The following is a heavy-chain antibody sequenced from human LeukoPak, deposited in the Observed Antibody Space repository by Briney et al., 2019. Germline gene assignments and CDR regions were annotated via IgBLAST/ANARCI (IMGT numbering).Heavy chain of an antibody. Sequence: ASVKVSCKASGYTFTSYYMHWVRQAPGQGLEWMGIISPSGGSTSYAQKFQGRVTMTRDTSTSTVYMELSSLRSEDTAMYYCVVEGYDSSGYHSRGLGYWGQGTLVTVSS. V-gene: IGHV1-46*01. CDR1: GYTFTSYY. D-gene: IGHD3-22*01. CDR3: VVEGYDSSGYHSRGLGY. J-gene: IGHJ4*02. CDR2: ISPSGGST.